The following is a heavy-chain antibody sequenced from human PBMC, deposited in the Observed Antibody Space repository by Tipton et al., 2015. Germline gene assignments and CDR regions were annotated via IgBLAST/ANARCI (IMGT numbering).Heavy chain of an antibody. D-gene: IGHD3-3*01. CDR2: VYFRGST. V-gene: IGHV4-39*01. CDR1: GGSISDTRYF. CDR3: ARAPSDYDIWSGTFEY. J-gene: IGHJ4*02. Sequence: TLSLTCTVSGGSISDTRYFWGWIRQTPGKGLEWIGSVYFRGSTAHNPSLKSRATVSVDTSKNQFSLKLSSVTAADTAVYYCARAPSDYDIWSGTFEYWGQGTLVTVSS.